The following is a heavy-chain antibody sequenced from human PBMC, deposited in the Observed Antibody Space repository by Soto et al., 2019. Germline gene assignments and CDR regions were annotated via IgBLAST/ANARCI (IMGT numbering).Heavy chain of an antibody. J-gene: IGHJ5*02. V-gene: IGHV1-8*01. D-gene: IGHD3-16*01. CDR2: MNPGSGDT. CDR1: GYSFTNND. CDR3: ARMETFGSLNWFDP. Sequence: ASVKVSGNASGYSFTNNDVSWVRQATGHGLEWMGWMNPGSGDTGYAQKFQGRVTMTRDISIATAYMELSSLRSDDTAIYYCARMETFGSLNWFDPWGQGTLVTVSS.